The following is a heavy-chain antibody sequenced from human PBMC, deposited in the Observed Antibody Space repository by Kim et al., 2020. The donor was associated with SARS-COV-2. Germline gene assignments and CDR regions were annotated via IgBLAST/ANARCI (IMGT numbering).Heavy chain of an antibody. CDR3: ARDYSRSSGLDS. V-gene: IGHV3-48*01. CDR1: GLTFTDYS. J-gene: IGHJ4*02. CDR2: IDSSSSSI. D-gene: IGHD6-6*01. Sequence: GGSLRLSCVASGLTFTDYSMHWVRQAPGKGLEWVSYIDSSSSSIFYADSVKGRLTVSRNNAKSSLYLQMNGLRADDTAVYYCARDYSRSSGLDSWGQGTLVIVSS.